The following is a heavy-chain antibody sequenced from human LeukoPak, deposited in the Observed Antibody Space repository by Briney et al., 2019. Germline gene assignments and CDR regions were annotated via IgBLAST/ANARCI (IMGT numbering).Heavy chain of an antibody. CDR3: ARSGIQLWSNDAFDI. CDR1: GFTFSSYS. J-gene: IGHJ3*02. Sequence: GGSLRLSCAASGFTFSSYSMNWVRQAPGEGLEWVSYISSSSSTIYYADSVKGRFTISRDNAKNSLYLQMNSLRAEDTAVYYCARSGIQLWSNDAFDIWGQGTMVTVSS. V-gene: IGHV3-48*01. D-gene: IGHD5-18*01. CDR2: ISSSSSTI.